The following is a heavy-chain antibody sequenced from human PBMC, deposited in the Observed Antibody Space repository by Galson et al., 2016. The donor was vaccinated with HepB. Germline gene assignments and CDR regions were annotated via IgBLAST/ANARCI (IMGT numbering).Heavy chain of an antibody. CDR3: ARSTYYYDSSGYYAHAFDI. CDR1: GFSLSTGGMC. D-gene: IGHD3-22*01. Sequence: PALVKPTQTLTLTCTFSGFSLSTGGMCVNWVRQPPGKALEWLARIDWDDGKYYSTSLKTRPTITKDTSKKQVVLTMTNMDPVDTATYYCARSTYYYDSSGYYAHAFDIWGQGTMVTVSS. J-gene: IGHJ3*02. CDR2: IDWDDGK. V-gene: IGHV2-70*11.